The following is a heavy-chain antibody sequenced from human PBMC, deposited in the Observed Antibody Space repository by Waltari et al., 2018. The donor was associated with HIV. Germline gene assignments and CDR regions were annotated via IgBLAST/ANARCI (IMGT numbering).Heavy chain of an antibody. J-gene: IGHJ4*02. CDR2: IYYSGST. V-gene: IGHV4-39*01. CDR3: ARHGSYTLYFDY. Sequence: QLQLQESGPGLVKPSETLSLTCTVSGGSISSSSYYWGWIRQPPGKGLEWIGSIYYSGSTYYNPSLKSRVTISVDTSKNQFSLKLSSVTAADTAVYYCARHGSYTLYFDYWGQGTLVTVSS. CDR1: GGSISSSSYY. D-gene: IGHD1-26*01.